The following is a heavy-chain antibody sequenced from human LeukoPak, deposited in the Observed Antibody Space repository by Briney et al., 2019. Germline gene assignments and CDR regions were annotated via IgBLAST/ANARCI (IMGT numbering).Heavy chain of an antibody. CDR2: ISGSGGST. CDR1: GSTFSTYA. V-gene: IGHV3-23*01. D-gene: IGHD6-19*01. J-gene: IGHJ4*02. CDR3: AKAPSSGWRHLDY. Sequence: GGSLRLSCVASGSTFSTYAMNWVRQAPGKRLEWVSAISGSGGSTYYADSVKGRFTISRDNSKNTLYLQMNSLRAEDTAVYYCAKAPSSGWRHLDYWGQGTLVTVSS.